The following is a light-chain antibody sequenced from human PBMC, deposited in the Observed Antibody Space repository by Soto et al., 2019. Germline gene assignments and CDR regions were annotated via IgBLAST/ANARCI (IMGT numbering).Light chain of an antibody. CDR3: QQHINWPLT. Sequence: EIVLTQSPATLSLSPGERATLSCRASQTVSSSLAWYQQKPGQAPRLLIYEVSNRATGIPARFSGSGSGADITLTTSSLETGDFALYYCQQHINWPLTFGEGTKV. J-gene: IGKJ4*01. V-gene: IGKV3-11*01. CDR2: EVS. CDR1: QTVSSS.